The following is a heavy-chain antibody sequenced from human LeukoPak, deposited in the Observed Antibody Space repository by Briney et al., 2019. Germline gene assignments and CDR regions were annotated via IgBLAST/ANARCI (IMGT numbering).Heavy chain of an antibody. CDR3: ARTRAAAGNWFDP. V-gene: IGHV4-34*01. CDR1: GGSFSGYY. J-gene: IGHJ5*02. Sequence: PSETLSLTCAVYGGSFSGYYWSWIRQPPGKGLEWIGEINHSGSTNYNPSLKSRVTISVDTSKNQFSLKLSSVTAADTAVYYCARTRAAAGNWFDPWGQGTLVTVSS. CDR2: INHSGST. D-gene: IGHD6-13*01.